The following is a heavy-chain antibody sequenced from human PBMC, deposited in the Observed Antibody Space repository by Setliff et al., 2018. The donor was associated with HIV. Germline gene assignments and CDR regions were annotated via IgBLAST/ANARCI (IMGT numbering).Heavy chain of an antibody. CDR2: INAGNGDT. J-gene: IGHJ4*02. CDR3: AIGSSNWPHRPNNYYFDY. V-gene: IGHV1-3*01. Sequence: GASVKVSCKASGDTFTTYALHWVRQAPGQRLEWMGWINAGNGDTKSSQKFQGRVTITRDTSASTAYMELSSLRSEDTGVYYCAIGSSNWPHRPNNYYFDYWGQGTLVTVSS. D-gene: IGHD6-13*01. CDR1: GDTFTTYA.